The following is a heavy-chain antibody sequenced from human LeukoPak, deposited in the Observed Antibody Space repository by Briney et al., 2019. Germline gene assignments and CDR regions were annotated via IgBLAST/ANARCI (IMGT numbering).Heavy chain of an antibody. Sequence: SETLSLTCTVSGGSINSSFWTWIRQPAGKGLEWIGRIYTSGSTNYNPSLRSRVTMSVDTSKSQFSLKLSSMTAADTAVYYCARGIVSSSWYGNWLDPWGQGTLVTVSS. CDR3: ARGIVSSSWYGNWLDP. V-gene: IGHV4-4*07. CDR2: IYTSGST. CDR1: GGSINSSF. J-gene: IGHJ5*02. D-gene: IGHD6-13*01.